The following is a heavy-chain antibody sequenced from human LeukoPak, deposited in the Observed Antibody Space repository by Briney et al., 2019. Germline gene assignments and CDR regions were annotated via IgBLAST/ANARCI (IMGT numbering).Heavy chain of an antibody. D-gene: IGHD5-12*01. CDR1: GYTLTDHH. CDR3: GRDPTDGYAHADY. V-gene: IGHV1-2*02. Sequence: GASVKVSCKASGYTLTDHHILWLRQVPGQGLEWMGWIQANSGATKFAQDFQGRVTMTRDATTNTAYMELRSLRSDDTAIYYSGRDPTDGYAHADYWGQGTLVTVSS. CDR2: IQANSGAT. J-gene: IGHJ4*02.